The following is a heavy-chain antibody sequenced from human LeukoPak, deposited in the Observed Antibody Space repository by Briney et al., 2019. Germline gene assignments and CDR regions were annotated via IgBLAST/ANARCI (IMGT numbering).Heavy chain of an antibody. Sequence: SETLSLTCTVSGGSISSYYWSWIRQPAGKGLEWIGRIYTSGSTTYNPSLKSRVTMSVDTSKNQFSLKLSSVTAADTAVYYCARGGGYCSGGSCYRVYYYYYMDVWGKGTTVTVSS. CDR3: ARGGGYCSGGSCYRVYYYYYMDV. V-gene: IGHV4-4*07. J-gene: IGHJ6*03. D-gene: IGHD2-15*01. CDR1: GGSISSYY. CDR2: IYTSGST.